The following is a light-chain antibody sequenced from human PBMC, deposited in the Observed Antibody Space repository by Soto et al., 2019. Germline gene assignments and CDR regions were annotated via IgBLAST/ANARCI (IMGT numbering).Light chain of an antibody. CDR3: QQYSSSPFT. J-gene: IGKJ5*01. CDR1: QSVSSSY. Sequence: EIVLTQSPGTLSLSPGERATLSCRASQSVSSSYLAWYQQKPGQAPRLLLYGASSRATGITDRFSGSGSGTAFTITLSRQEPEDFAEYYCQQYSSSPFTFGQRTRLEIK. CDR2: GAS. V-gene: IGKV3-20*01.